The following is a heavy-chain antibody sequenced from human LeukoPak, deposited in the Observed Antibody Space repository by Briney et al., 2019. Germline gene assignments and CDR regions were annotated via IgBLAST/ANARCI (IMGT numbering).Heavy chain of an antibody. V-gene: IGHV3-7*01. CDR3: ARAPGEGWFDP. J-gene: IGHJ5*02. CDR2: IKQDGSEK. D-gene: IGHD4-17*01. CDR1: GFTFSSYW. Sequence: GGSLRLSCAASGFTFSSYWMSWVRQAPGKGLEWVASIKQDGSEKYYVDSVKGRFTISRDNAKNSLYLQMNSLRAEDTALYYCARAPGEGWFDPWGQGTLVTVSS.